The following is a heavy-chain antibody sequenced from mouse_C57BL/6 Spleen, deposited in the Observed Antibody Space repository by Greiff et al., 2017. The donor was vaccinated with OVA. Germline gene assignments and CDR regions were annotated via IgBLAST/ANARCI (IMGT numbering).Heavy chain of an antibody. CDR1: GFTFSDYG. D-gene: IGHD1-1*01. J-gene: IGHJ4*01. V-gene: IGHV5-17*01. CDR2: ISSGSSTI. Sequence: EVQLQESGGGLVKPGGSLKLSCAASGFTFSDYGMHWVRQAPEKGLEWVAYISSGSSTIYYADTVKGRFTISRDNAKNTLFLQMTSLRSEDTAMYYCARGGYYGSLYAMDYWGQGTSVTVSS. CDR3: ARGGYYGSLYAMDY.